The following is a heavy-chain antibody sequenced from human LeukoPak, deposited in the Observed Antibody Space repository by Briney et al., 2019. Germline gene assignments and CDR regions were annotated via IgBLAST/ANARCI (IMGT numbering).Heavy chain of an antibody. Sequence: PGGTLRLSCAASGFTFSSYGMSWVRQAPGNGLEGVSYISSSGSTIYYADSVKGRFTISRDNAKKSLYLQMNSLRDEDTAVYYCARSKEVATIGLLDYWGQGTLVTVSS. J-gene: IGHJ4*02. D-gene: IGHD5-12*01. V-gene: IGHV3-48*02. CDR3: ARSKEVATIGLLDY. CDR1: GFTFSSYG. CDR2: ISSSGSTI.